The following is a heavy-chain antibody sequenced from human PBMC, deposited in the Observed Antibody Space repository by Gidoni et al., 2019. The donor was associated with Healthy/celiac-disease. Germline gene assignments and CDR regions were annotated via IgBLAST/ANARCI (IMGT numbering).Heavy chain of an antibody. CDR3: AKDRKAPIVVVVAVWFDP. CDR2: ISGLGGYT. D-gene: IGHD2-15*01. Sequence: EVQLVESGGGLIQPGGSLRLSCAASGFTFSSYAMSWVRQAPGKVLEWVSTISGLGGYTYYADSVKGRFTISRDNSKNTLYLQMNRLRAEDTAVYYCAKDRKAPIVVVVAVWFDPWGQGTLVTVSS. CDR1: GFTFSSYA. V-gene: IGHV3-23*04. J-gene: IGHJ5*02.